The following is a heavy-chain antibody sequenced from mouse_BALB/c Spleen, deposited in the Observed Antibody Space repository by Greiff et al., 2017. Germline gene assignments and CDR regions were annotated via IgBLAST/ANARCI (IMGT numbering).Heavy chain of an antibody. J-gene: IGHJ3*01. CDR2: INSNGGST. CDR1: GFTFSSYG. CDR3: ARTGSRGLRAWFAY. V-gene: IGHV5-6-3*01. D-gene: IGHD2-4*01. Sequence: EVHLVESGGGLVQPGGSLKLSCAASGFTFSSYGMSWVRQTPDKRLELVATINSNGGSTYYPDSVKGRFTISRDNAKNTLYLQMSSLKSEDTAMYYCARTGSRGLRAWFAYWGQGTLVTVSA.